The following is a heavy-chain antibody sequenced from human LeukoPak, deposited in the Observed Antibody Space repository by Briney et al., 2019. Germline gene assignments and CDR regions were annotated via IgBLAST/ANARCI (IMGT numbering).Heavy chain of an antibody. CDR3: LKDDSGLGDY. CDR1: GFTFSNYA. CDR2: ITSNGDTT. Sequence: GALRLSCSVSGFTFSNYAMHWVRQAPGKGLEYVSSITSNGDTTYYADSVRGRFTISRDNSKSTPYLQMSSLRAEDTAVYYCLKDDSGLGDYWGQGTLVTVSS. V-gene: IGHV3-64D*06. J-gene: IGHJ4*02. D-gene: IGHD3-10*01.